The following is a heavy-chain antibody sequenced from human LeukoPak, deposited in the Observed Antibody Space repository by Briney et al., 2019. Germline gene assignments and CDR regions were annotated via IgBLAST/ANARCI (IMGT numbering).Heavy chain of an antibody. J-gene: IGHJ6*04. D-gene: IGHD3-10*01. CDR3: ARARITMVRGGFYGMDV. V-gene: IGHV4-61*01. CDR1: GFSVSSCSYY. Sequence: PSGTLSLTCTVSGFSVSSCSYYWIWIRQPPGKGLEWIVYIYDSGSTNYNPSLNSRVTISVNTSKNQLSIKLSSVTAADKDVYYCARARITMVRGGFYGMDVWGKGTTVTVSS. CDR2: IYDSGST.